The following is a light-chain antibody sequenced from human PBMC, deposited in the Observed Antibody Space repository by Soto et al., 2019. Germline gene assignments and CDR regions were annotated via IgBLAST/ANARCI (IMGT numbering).Light chain of an antibody. V-gene: IGKV1-5*01. CDR2: DTS. CDR3: LQPNVFPRT. CDR1: QSISRW. Sequence: DVQLTQSPSTLSASVGDRVRISCRASQSISRWLAWYQVKPGKAPKLLIYDTSSLQSGVPSRFSGSGYGTEFPLALSSLQPDDFGTYFFLQPNVFPRTFGEGSQV. J-gene: IGKJ1*01.